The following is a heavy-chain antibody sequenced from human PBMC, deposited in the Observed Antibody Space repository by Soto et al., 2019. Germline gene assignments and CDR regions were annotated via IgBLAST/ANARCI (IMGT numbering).Heavy chain of an antibody. CDR1: GYTFSDYY. CDR3: ARPPGYISDWYYFDL. V-gene: IGHV1-2*02. CDR2: ISPRSGSA. Sequence: GASVKVSCKASGYTFSDYYIHWVRQAPGQGLEWMGWISPRSGSANFAQRFQGRVSMTRDTSITTAYMDLRRLKSDDTAVYYCARPPGYISDWYYFDLWGQGTQVTVSS. D-gene: IGHD3-9*01. J-gene: IGHJ4*02.